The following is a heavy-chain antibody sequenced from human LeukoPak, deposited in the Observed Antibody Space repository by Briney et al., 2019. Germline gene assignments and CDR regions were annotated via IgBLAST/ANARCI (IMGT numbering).Heavy chain of an antibody. J-gene: IGHJ4*02. Sequence: PGGSLRLSCGASGXTVSSYGMSWVRQAPGKGLEWVSTIIGSAVNTYYADSVKGRFTIPRDDSKNTVYLQMNSLRAEDTAVYSCAKYTSGTSYRGLDQWGQGTLVTVSS. CDR2: IIGSAVNT. V-gene: IGHV3-23*01. CDR1: GXTVSSYG. D-gene: IGHD3-10*01. CDR3: AKYTSGTSYRGLDQ.